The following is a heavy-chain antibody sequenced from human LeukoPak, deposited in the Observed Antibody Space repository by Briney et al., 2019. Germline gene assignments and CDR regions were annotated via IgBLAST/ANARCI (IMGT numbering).Heavy chain of an antibody. CDR2: IYTSGST. CDR1: GGSISNYY. CDR3: ARVTGYMIEDYFDY. J-gene: IGHJ4*02. V-gene: IGHV4-4*07. D-gene: IGHD3-22*01. Sequence: PSETLSLTCIVSGGSISNYYWSWIRQPAGKGLEWIGRIYTSGSTNYNPSLKSRVTMSVDTSKNQFSLKLTSVSAADTAVYYCARVTGYMIEDYFDYWGQGTLVTVSS.